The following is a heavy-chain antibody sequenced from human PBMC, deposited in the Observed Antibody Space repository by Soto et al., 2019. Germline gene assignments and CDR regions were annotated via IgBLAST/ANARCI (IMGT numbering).Heavy chain of an antibody. CDR1: GFTFINYW. CDR3: TMDLTGRQDY. Sequence: GGSLRLSCAASGFTFINYWMHWVRQAPGKGLVWVSRINRDGSTTTYADSVRGRFTISRDNAKNTLYLQMNSLRDDDTAVYYCTMDLTGRQDYWGQGALVTVSS. CDR2: INRDGSTT. J-gene: IGHJ4*01. V-gene: IGHV3-74*01. D-gene: IGHD1-20*01.